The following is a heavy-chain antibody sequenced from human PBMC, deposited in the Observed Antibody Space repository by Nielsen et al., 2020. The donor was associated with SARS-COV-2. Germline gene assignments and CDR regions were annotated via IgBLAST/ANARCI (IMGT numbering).Heavy chain of an antibody. D-gene: IGHD5-12*01. CDR3: ASLGYDYYFDY. CDR2: IYYSGST. J-gene: IGHJ4*02. V-gene: IGHV4-39*01. Sequence: SETLSLTCTVSGGSISSSSYYWGWIRQPPGKGLEWIGSIYYSGSTYYNPSLKSRVTISVDTSKNQFSLKLSSVTAADTAVYYCASLGYDYYFDYWGQGTLVTVSS. CDR1: GGSISSSSYY.